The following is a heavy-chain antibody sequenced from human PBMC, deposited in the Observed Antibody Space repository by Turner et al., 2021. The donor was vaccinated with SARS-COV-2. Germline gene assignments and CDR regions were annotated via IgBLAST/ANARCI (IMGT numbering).Heavy chain of an antibody. CDR3: ARSTAYDSSGSTFDY. V-gene: IGHV1-69*01. Sequence: STYAITWVRQASGQGLEWMGGLIPIFGTANYAQKFQGRVTITADESTSTAYMELSRLRSEDTAVYYCARSTAYDSSGSTFDYWGQGTLVSVSS. J-gene: IGHJ4*02. D-gene: IGHD3-22*01. CDR1: STYA. CDR2: LIPIFGTA.